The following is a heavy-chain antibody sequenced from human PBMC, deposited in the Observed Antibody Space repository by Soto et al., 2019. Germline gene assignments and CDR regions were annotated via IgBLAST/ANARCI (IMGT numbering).Heavy chain of an antibody. CDR2: ISAYNGNT. Sequence: GASVKVSCKASGYTFTSYGISWVRQAPGQGLEWMGWISAYNGNTNYAQKLQGRVTMTTDTSTSTAYMELRSLRSDDTAVYYCASGAGYSSGWYPDYYYYGMDVWGQGTTVTVSS. V-gene: IGHV1-18*01. J-gene: IGHJ6*02. D-gene: IGHD6-19*01. CDR1: GYTFTSYG. CDR3: ASGAGYSSGWYPDYYYYGMDV.